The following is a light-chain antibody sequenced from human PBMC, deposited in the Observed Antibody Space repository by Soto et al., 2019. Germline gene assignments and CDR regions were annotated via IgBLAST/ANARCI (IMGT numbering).Light chain of an antibody. CDR1: QSISNR. V-gene: IGKV1-5*01. CDR3: QQYNSYS. Sequence: DIQMTQSPSTLPASVGDRVTITCRASQSISNRLAWYQQRPGTAPKVLIYHASNLQSGVPSRFSGSGSGTEFTLTISSLQPDDFATYYCQQYNSYSFCQGTKVDI. J-gene: IGKJ1*01. CDR2: HAS.